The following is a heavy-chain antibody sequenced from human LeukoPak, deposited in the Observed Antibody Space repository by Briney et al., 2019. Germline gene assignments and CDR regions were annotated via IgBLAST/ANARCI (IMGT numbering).Heavy chain of an antibody. V-gene: IGHV3-30*18. Sequence: GGSLRLSRAASGFTFSSYGMHWVRQAPGKGLEWVAVISYDGSNKYYADSVKGRFTISRDNSKNTLYLQMNSLRAEDTAVYYCAKDRGWLRLFDYWGQGTLVTVSS. CDR3: AKDRGWLRLFDY. CDR2: ISYDGSNK. J-gene: IGHJ4*02. D-gene: IGHD5-12*01. CDR1: GFTFSSYG.